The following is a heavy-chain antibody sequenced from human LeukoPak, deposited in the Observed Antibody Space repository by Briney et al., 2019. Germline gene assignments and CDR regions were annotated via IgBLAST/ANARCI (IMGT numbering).Heavy chain of an antibody. CDR3: ARDSMVRGVITTRWFDP. J-gene: IGHJ5*02. CDR1: GGSISSSAYY. Sequence: ETLSLTCTVSGGSISSSAYYWGWIRRPPGKGLEWIGSIHSSGSTYYNPSLKSRVTISVDTSKNQFSLKLTSMTAADTAVYYCARDSMVRGVITTRWFDPWGQGTLVTVSS. D-gene: IGHD3-10*01. V-gene: IGHV4-39*07. CDR2: IHSSGST.